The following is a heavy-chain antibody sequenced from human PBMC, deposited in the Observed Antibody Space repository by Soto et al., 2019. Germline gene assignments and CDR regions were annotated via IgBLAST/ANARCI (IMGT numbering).Heavy chain of an antibody. D-gene: IGHD3-3*01. CDR3: ARDVRIRFWGPNWFDP. V-gene: IGHV4-59*01. CDR2: IYYSGST. Sequence: SETLSLTCTVSCGSISRYYWSWIRQPPGKGLEWIGYIYYSGSTNYNPSLKSRVTISVDTSKNQFSLKLSSVTAADTAVYYCARDVRIRFWGPNWFDPWGQGTLVTVSS. J-gene: IGHJ5*02. CDR1: CGSISRYY.